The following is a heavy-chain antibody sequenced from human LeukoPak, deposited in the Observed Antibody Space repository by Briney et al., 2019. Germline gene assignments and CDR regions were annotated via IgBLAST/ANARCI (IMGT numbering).Heavy chain of an antibody. CDR2: VSASGSST. V-gene: IGHV3-23*01. D-gene: IGHD3-10*01. CDR3: AKDRRITMARGVISFDH. CDR1: GFTFSSYA. J-gene: IGHJ4*02. Sequence: QPGGSLRLSCAASGFTFSSYAMSWVRQAPGKGLEWVSVVSASGSSTYYADSVKGRFTVSRDNSKNTVFLQMNSLRAEDTAVYYCAKDRRITMARGVISFDHWGQGNLVSVSS.